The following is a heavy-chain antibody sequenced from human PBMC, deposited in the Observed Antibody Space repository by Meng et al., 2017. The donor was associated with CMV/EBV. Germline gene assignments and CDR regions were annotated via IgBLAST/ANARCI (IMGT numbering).Heavy chain of an antibody. V-gene: IGHV1-8*01. CDR3: IYSSSPDDYYGMDV. D-gene: IGHD6-6*01. Sequence: ASVKVSCKASGYTFTSYDIHWVRQATGQGLEWMGWMNPNSGNTGYAQKFQGRVTMTRNTSISTAYMELSSLRSEDTAVYYCIYSSSPDDYYGMDVWGQGTTVTVSS. CDR1: GYTFTSYD. CDR2: MNPNSGNT. J-gene: IGHJ6*02.